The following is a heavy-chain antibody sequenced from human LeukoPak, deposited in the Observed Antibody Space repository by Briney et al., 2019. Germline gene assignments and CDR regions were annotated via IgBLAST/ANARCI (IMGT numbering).Heavy chain of an antibody. CDR2: ISGSAVTT. D-gene: IGHD6-6*01. CDR1: GFTFSDCA. V-gene: IGHV3-23*01. J-gene: IGHJ4*02. Sequence: PGGSLRLSCAASGFTFSDCAMSWVRQAPGKGLEWVSSISGSAVTTSYADSVKGRFTISRDNAKNSLYLQMNSLRAEDTAVYYCARDPARRLVNGLDYWGQGTLVTVSS. CDR3: ARDPARRLVNGLDY.